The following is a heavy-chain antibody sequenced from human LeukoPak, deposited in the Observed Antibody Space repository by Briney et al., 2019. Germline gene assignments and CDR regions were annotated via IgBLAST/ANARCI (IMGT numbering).Heavy chain of an antibody. J-gene: IGHJ4*02. V-gene: IGHV3-13*01. CDR1: GSTFSSYD. D-gene: IGHD6-19*01. Sequence: GGSLRLSCAASGSTFSSYDMHWVRQGTGKSLEWVSAIGTASGTYYAGSVKGRFTISRENAKSSLYLQMNSLTAGDTAVYYCARVRSDSSGWYHVLDWGQGTLVTVSS. CDR3: ARVRSDSSGWYHVLD. CDR2: IGTASGT.